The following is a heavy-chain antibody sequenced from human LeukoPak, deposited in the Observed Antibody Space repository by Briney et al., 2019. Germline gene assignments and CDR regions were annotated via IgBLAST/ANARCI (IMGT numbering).Heavy chain of an antibody. D-gene: IGHD3-16*01. V-gene: IGHV3-23*01. CDR3: AKDSFGGPARAYFDY. CDR2: TSGSGAYT. CDR1: GFTFSSYA. J-gene: IGHJ4*02. Sequence: PGGSLRLSCAASGFTFSSYALSWVRQAPGRGLEWVSSTSGSGAYTYYADAVKGRLIASRDNSKNTLYLQMNSLRAEDTAVYYCAKDSFGGPARAYFDYWGQGTLVTVSS.